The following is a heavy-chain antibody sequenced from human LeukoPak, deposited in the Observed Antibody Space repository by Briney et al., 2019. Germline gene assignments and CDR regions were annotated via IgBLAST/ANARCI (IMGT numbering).Heavy chain of an antibody. V-gene: IGHV4-30-2*01. CDR2: IYHSGST. D-gene: IGHD6-13*01. CDR3: ARCTGYSSSGDWFDP. J-gene: IGHJ5*02. CDR1: GGSISSGGYY. Sequence: PSETLSLTCTVSGGSISSGGYYWSWIRQPPGKGLEWIGYIYHSGSTYYNPSLKSRVTISVDRSKNQFSLKLSSVTAADTAVYYCARCTGYSSSGDWFDPWGQGTLVTVSS.